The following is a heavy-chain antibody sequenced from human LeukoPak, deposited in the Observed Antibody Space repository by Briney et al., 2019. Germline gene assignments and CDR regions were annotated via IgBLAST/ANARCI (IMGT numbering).Heavy chain of an antibody. CDR1: GGSFSGYY. D-gene: IGHD3-9*01. Sequence: PSETLSLTCAVYGGSFSGYYWSWIRQPPGKGLEWIGEINHSGSTNYNPSLKSRVTISVDTSKNQFSLKLSSVTAADTAVYYCARVRYFDWLPQPPTGGYDYWGQGTLVTVSS. J-gene: IGHJ4*02. CDR2: INHSGST. CDR3: ARVRYFDWLPQPPTGGYDY. V-gene: IGHV4-34*01.